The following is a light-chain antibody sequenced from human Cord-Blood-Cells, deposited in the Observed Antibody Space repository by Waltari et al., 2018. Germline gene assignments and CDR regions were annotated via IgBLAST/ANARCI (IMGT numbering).Light chain of an antibody. CDR3: CSYAGSSTLV. Sequence: QSALTQPASVSGSPGQSITISCTGTSSDVGSYNLFSWYPQHPGKAPKLMIYEGSKRPSGVSNRFSGSKSGNTASLTISGLQAEDEADYYCCSYAGSSTLVFGGGTKLTVL. V-gene: IGLV2-23*01. CDR1: SSDVGSYNL. J-gene: IGLJ3*02. CDR2: EGS.